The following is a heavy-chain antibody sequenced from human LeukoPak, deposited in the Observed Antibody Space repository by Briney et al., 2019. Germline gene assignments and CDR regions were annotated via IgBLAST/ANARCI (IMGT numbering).Heavy chain of an antibody. D-gene: IGHD4-17*01. CDR3: ARGATVPSPFDY. CDR1: GYTFTRYG. V-gene: IGHV1-18*01. Sequence: ASVKVSCKASGYTFTRYGITWVRQAPGQGPEWMGWISAYNGNTKYAQKLQGRVTMTTGTSTSTAYMELRSLRSDDTAVYYCARGATVPSPFDYWGQGTLVTVSS. CDR2: ISAYNGNT. J-gene: IGHJ4*02.